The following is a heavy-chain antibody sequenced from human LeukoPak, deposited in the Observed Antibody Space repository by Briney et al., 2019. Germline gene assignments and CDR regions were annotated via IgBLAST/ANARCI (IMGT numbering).Heavy chain of an antibody. CDR3: ARGGSGSYYVSDAFDI. CDR2: IIPILGIA. CDR1: GGTFRSYT. J-gene: IGHJ3*02. Sequence: SVKVSXKASGGTFRSYTISWVRQAPGQGLEWMGRIIPILGIANYAQKFQGRVTITADKSTSTAYMELSRLRSEDTAVYYCARGGSGSYYVSDAFDIWGQGTMVTVSS. V-gene: IGHV1-69*02. D-gene: IGHD1-26*01.